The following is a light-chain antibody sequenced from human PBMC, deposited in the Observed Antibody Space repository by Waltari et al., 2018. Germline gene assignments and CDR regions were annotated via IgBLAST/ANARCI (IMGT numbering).Light chain of an antibody. CDR2: LNSDGRH. CDR1: SGHSSYA. Sequence: QLVLTQSPSASASLGASVKLTCTLSSGHSSYAIAWHQQQPEQGPRYLRKLNSDGRHSKGDGIPDRFSGSSSGAQRYLTISSLQSEDEADYYCQTWGTGIWVFGGGTKLTVL. CDR3: QTWGTGIWV. J-gene: IGLJ3*02. V-gene: IGLV4-69*01.